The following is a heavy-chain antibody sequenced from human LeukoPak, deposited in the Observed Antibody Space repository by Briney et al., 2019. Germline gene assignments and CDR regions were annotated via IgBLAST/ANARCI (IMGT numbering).Heavy chain of an antibody. D-gene: IGHD3-3*01. CDR1: GGTFSSYA. V-gene: IGHV1-69*04. Sequence: SVEVSCKASGGTFSSYAISWVRQAPGQGLEWMGRIIPILGIANYAQKFQGRVTITADKSTSTAYMELSSLRSEDTAVYYCARERGGNYDFWSGKSGDYYYYGMDVWGQGTTVTVSS. CDR2: IIPILGIA. CDR3: ARERGGNYDFWSGKSGDYYYYGMDV. J-gene: IGHJ6*02.